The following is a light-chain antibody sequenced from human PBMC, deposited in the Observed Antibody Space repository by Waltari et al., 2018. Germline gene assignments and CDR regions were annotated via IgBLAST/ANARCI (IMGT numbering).Light chain of an antibody. Sequence: QSALTQPASVSGSPAQSITISCTGTSSDIGGYHYVAWYQQHPGKAPKLMIYDVNKRPSGVSNRFSGSKSGNTASLTISGLQAEDEADYYCSSYASSITPNWVFGGGTKLTVL. CDR1: SSDIGGYHY. J-gene: IGLJ3*02. CDR3: SSYASSITPNWV. V-gene: IGLV2-14*01. CDR2: DVN.